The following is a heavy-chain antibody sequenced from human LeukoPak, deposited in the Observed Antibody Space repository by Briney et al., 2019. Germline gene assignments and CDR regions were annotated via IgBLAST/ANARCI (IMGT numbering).Heavy chain of an antibody. CDR3: ARDDLYLYVWGSYRAAAFDI. Sequence: SVKVSCKASGGTVSSYAISWVRQAPGQGLEWMGRIIPIFGTANYAQKFQGRVTITTDESTSTAYMELSSLRSEDTAVYYCARDDLYLYVWGSYRAAAFDIWGQGTMVTVSS. J-gene: IGHJ3*02. V-gene: IGHV1-69*05. D-gene: IGHD3-16*02. CDR1: GGTVSSYA. CDR2: IIPIFGTA.